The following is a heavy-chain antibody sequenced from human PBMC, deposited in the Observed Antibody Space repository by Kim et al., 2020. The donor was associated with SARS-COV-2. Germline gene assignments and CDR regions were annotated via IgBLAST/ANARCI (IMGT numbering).Heavy chain of an antibody. J-gene: IGHJ5*01. CDR1: GFTFGIYA. Sequence: GGSLRLSCAASGFTFGIYAMSWVRQAPGKGLEWVATIIVLAGGIYNADPVKGRFTISRDNSKNTLYLQMTNRKTEEPATYYCARRPGTAAAGTAHFDPWGQGSLVTLS. V-gene: IGHV3-23*01. D-gene: IGHD6-13*01. CDR2: IIVLAGGI. CDR3: ARRPGTAAAGTAHFDP.